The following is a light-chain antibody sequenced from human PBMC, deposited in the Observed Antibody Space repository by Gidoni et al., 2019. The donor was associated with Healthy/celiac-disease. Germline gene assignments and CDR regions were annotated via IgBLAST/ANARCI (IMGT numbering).Light chain of an antibody. Sequence: IVMSPSPPTLSVSPGERATLSCRSSPSVSSNLAWYQQKPGQPPRLLIYGASTRATGIPARFRGSGSGTEFTLTISSLQAEDFAVYYCQQDNNWPETFGQGTKVEIK. CDR1: PSVSSN. CDR2: GAS. V-gene: IGKV3-15*01. J-gene: IGKJ1*01. CDR3: QQDNNWPET.